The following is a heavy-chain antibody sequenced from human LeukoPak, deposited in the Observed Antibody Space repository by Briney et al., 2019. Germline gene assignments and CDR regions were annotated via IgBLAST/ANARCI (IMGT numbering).Heavy chain of an antibody. J-gene: IGHJ5*02. CDR1: DGSISSSSHY. CDR3: VRWQSGSMFHPP. CDR2: IYYSGTT. D-gene: IGHD3-10*02. V-gene: IGHV4-39*01. Sequence: PSETLSLTCTVSDGSISSSSHYWGWIRQPPGKGLEWIGSIYYSGTTAYNPSLKSRVTISVDTSKNQFSLKLSSVTAADTAVYYCVRWQSGSMFHPPWGQGTLVTVSS.